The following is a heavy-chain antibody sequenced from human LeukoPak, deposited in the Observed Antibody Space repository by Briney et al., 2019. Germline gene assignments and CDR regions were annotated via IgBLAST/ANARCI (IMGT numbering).Heavy chain of an antibody. D-gene: IGHD4-17*01. CDR3: ARDPTTGSLSFDY. Sequence: ASVKVSCKASGYGFTNYDISWVRQAPGQGLEWMGWISPNNGDTEYAQKLQGRLTMTTDTSTNTAYMELRSLRSDDTAVYYCARDPTTGSLSFDYWGQGTLVTVSS. CDR2: ISPNNGDT. V-gene: IGHV1-18*01. J-gene: IGHJ4*02. CDR1: GYGFTNYD.